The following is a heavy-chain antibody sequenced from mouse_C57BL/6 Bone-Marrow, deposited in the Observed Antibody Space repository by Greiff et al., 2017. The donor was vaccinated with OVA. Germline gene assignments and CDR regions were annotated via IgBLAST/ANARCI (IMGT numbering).Heavy chain of an antibody. J-gene: IGHJ1*03. V-gene: IGHV1-64*01. CDR2: IHPNSGST. Sequence: QVQLKQPGAELVKPGASVKLSCKASGYTFTSYWMHWVKQRPGQGLEWIGMIHPNSGSTYYNEKFKSKATLTVDKSSSTAYMQLSSLTSEDSAVYYCASSSYWYFDVWGTGTTVTVSS. CDR3: ASSSYWYFDV. D-gene: IGHD1-1*01. CDR1: GYTFTSYW.